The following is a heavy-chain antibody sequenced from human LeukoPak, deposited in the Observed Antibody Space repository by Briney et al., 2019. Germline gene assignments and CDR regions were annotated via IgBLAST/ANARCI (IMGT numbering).Heavy chain of an antibody. Sequence: GGSLRLSCAGSGFTFTDSAINWVRQAPGKGLEWVSSINNIATHSYYAASVKGRFSISRDDAKNSVYLQMNSLRAEDTAVYYCARADYYDSSGGGYFDYWGQGTLVTVSS. CDR2: INNIATHS. CDR3: ARADYYDSSGGGYFDY. CDR1: GFTFTDSA. V-gene: IGHV3-21*01. D-gene: IGHD3-22*01. J-gene: IGHJ4*02.